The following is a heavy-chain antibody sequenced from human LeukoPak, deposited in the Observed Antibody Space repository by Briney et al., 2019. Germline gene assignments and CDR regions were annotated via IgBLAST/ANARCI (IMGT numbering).Heavy chain of an antibody. CDR2: ISWNSGSI. V-gene: IGHV3-9*03. D-gene: IGHD3-10*01. J-gene: IGHJ4*02. CDR3: AIGEVRGVIAPTDY. CDR1: GFTFDDYA. Sequence: GGSLRLSCAASGFTFDDYAMHWVRQAPGKGLEWVSGISWNSGSIGYADSVKGRFTISRDNAKNSLYLQMNSLRAEDMALYYCAIGEVRGVIAPTDYWGQGTLVTVSS.